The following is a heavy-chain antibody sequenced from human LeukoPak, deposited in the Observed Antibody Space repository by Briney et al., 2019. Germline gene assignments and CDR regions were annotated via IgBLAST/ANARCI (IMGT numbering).Heavy chain of an antibody. CDR2: IYYSGST. CDR3: ARGARVTAAGTSGYFQH. CDR1: GGSISSHY. V-gene: IGHV4-59*11. D-gene: IGHD6-13*01. J-gene: IGHJ1*01. Sequence: SETLCLTCTVSGGSISSHYWSWIRQPPGKGLEWIGYIYYSGSTNYNPSLKSRVTMSVDTSKNQFSLKLSSVTAADTAVYYCARGARVTAAGTSGYFQHWGQGTLVTVSS.